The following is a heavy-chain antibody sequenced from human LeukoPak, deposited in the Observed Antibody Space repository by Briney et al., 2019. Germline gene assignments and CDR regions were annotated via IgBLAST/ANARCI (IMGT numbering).Heavy chain of an antibody. CDR3: ARDGACSSTSCQSFDY. V-gene: IGHV1-46*01. D-gene: IGHD2-2*01. CDR2: INPSGGST. Sequence: ASVKVSCKASGYTFTSYYMHWVRQAPGQGLEWMGIINPSGGSTSYAQKFQGRVTMTRDTSISTAYMELSRLQSDDTAVYYCARDGACSSTSCQSFDYWGQGTLVTVSS. CDR1: GYTFTSYY. J-gene: IGHJ4*02.